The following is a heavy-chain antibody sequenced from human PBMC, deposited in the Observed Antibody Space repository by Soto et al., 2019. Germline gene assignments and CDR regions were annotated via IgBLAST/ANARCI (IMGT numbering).Heavy chain of an antibody. J-gene: IGHJ4*02. CDR1: GGSISSGGYY. CDR2: IYYSGST. D-gene: IGHD4-17*01. Sequence: SETLSLTCPVSGGSISSGGYYWSWIRQHPGKGLEWIGYIYYSGSTYYNPSLKSRVTISVDTSKNQFSLKLSSVTAADTAVYYCARAVLYGDYPIDYWGQGTLVTVSS. CDR3: ARAVLYGDYPIDY. V-gene: IGHV4-31*03.